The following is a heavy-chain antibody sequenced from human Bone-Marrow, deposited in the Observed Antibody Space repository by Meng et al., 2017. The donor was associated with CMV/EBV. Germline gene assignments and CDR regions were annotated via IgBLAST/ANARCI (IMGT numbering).Heavy chain of an antibody. CDR1: GSRFGDHD. CDR3: ARVEGTVAAFDY. V-gene: IGHV3-11*01. D-gene: IGHD6-6*01. J-gene: IGHJ4*02. Sequence: GEFLKILCAASGSRFGDHDMAWIRQAPGKGPEWVSYIGGSATTMYYSDSVKGRFAISRDNAQNSLYLQMNSLRDEDMAVYYCARVEGTVAAFDYWGQGTLVTVSS. CDR2: IGGSATTM.